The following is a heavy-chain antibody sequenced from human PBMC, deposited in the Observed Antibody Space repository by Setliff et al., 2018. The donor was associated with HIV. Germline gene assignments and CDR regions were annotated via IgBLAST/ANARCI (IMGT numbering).Heavy chain of an antibody. Sequence: PSETLSLTCTVSGVSVSGTAYYWAWIRQPPGRGLEWIGNIYYTGNTNYNSSLKSRISMSMVASKEQISLKLSAVSAADTAVYYCARQQGDSRGFYPHFDYWGQGRLVTVSS. J-gene: IGHJ4*02. CDR1: GVSVSGTAYY. D-gene: IGHD3-3*01. V-gene: IGHV4-39*01. CDR3: ARQQGDSRGFYPHFDY. CDR2: IYYTGNT.